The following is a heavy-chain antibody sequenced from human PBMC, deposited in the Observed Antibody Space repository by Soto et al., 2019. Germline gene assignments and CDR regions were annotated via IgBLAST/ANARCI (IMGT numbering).Heavy chain of an antibody. CDR1: GYTFTSYD. CDR3: AGGVRLLPTSYYYYYMDV. Sequence: QVQLVQYGAEVKKPGASVKVSCKASGYTFTSYDINWVRQATGQGLEWMGWMNPNSGNTGYAQKFQGRVTMTRNTSISTAYMELSSLRSEDTAVYYCAGGVRLLPTSYYYYYMDVWGKGTTVTVSS. V-gene: IGHV1-8*01. CDR2: MNPNSGNT. J-gene: IGHJ6*03. D-gene: IGHD3-22*01.